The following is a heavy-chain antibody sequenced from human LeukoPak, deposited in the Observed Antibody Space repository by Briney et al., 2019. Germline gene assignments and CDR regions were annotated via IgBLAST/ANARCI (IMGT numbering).Heavy chain of an antibody. CDR1: GYTFTGYF. D-gene: IGHD6-19*01. CDR2: FKPSNGDT. CDR3: AKDPRDKSVWYYYSWFDP. J-gene: IGHJ5*02. Sequence: GASVKVSCKASGYTFTGYFMHWVRQAPGQGLEWMGWFKPSNGDTNYAQKFQGRVTMTRDTSINTAYMELSRLTSDDTAVYYCAKDPRDKSVWYYYSWFDPWGQGTLVTVSS. V-gene: IGHV1-2*02.